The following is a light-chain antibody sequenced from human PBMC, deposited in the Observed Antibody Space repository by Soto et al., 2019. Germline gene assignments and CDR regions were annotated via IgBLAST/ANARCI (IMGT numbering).Light chain of an antibody. CDR2: GAS. CDR3: QQYGSSLYT. V-gene: IGKV3-20*01. CDR1: QSASSSY. Sequence: EIGLTQSPGTLSLSPGERATLSCRASQSASSSYLAWYQQKPGQAPRLLIYGASSRATGIPDRFSGSGSGKDFTLTISRLEPEDFAVYYCQQYGSSLYTFGQGTKLEIK. J-gene: IGKJ2*01.